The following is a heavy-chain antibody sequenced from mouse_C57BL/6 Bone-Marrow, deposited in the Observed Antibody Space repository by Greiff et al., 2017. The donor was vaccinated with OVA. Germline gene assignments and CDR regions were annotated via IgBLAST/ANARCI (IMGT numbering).Heavy chain of an antibody. CDR2: ISDGGSYT. CDR1: GFTFSSYA. D-gene: IGHD2-3*01. Sequence: EGKLLESGGGLVKPGGSLKLSCAASGFTFSSYAMSWVRQTPEKRLEWVATISDGGSYTYYPDNVKGRFTISRDNAKNNLYLQMSHLKSEDTAVYYCAFDGYNWYFADWGTGTTVTVSS. J-gene: IGHJ1*03. CDR3: AFDGYNWYFAD. V-gene: IGHV5-4*03.